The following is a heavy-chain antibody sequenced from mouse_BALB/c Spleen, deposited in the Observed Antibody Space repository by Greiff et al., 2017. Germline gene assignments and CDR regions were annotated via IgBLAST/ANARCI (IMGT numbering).Heavy chain of an antibody. V-gene: IGHV5-4*02. CDR3: ARENGNSAWFAY. J-gene: IGHJ3*01. D-gene: IGHD2-1*01. CDR1: GFTFSDYY. Sequence: EVQGVESGGGLVKPGGSLKLSCAASGFTFSDYYMYWVRQTPEKRLEWVATISDGGSYTYYPDSVKGRFTISRDNAKNNLYLQMSSLKSEDTAMYYCARENGNSAWFAYWGQGTLVTVSA. CDR2: ISDGGSYT.